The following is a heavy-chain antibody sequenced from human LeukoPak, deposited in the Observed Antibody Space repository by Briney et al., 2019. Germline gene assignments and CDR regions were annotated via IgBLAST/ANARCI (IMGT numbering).Heavy chain of an antibody. CDR3: ARSIAAAGGFDY. CDR2: ISSSGSAI. Sequence: GGSLRLSCAASGFTFSDYYMTWIRQAPGKGLEWVSYISSSGSAIYYADSVKGRFTISRDNAKNSLYLQMNSLRAEDTAVYYWARSIAAAGGFDYWGQGTLVTVSS. D-gene: IGHD6-13*01. CDR1: GFTFSDYY. J-gene: IGHJ4*02. V-gene: IGHV3-11*04.